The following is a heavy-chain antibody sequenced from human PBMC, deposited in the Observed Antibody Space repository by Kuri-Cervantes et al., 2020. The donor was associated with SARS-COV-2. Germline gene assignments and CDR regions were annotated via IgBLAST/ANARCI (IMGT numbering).Heavy chain of an antibody. J-gene: IGHJ4*02. D-gene: IGHD6-19*01. Sequence: SETLSLTCDVSGVSVSGGTYYWSWIRQPAGKGLEWIGYIYTSGGTNYNPSLKSRVSISADTSKNQFSLKLSSVTAADTAVYYCARMSYTGWYYFDYWGQGTLVTVSS. CDR1: GVSVSGGTYY. CDR3: ARMSYTGWYYFDY. CDR2: IYTSGGT. V-gene: IGHV4-61*09.